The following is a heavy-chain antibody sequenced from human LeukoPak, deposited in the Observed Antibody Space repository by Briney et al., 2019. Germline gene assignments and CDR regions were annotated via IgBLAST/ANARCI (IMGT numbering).Heavy chain of an antibody. CDR3: AREGEGSYYFDY. V-gene: IGHV1-46*01. CDR1: GYTFTSYY. D-gene: IGHD3-16*01. CDR2: INPSGGST. Sequence: ASVKVSCKASGYTFTSYYMHWVRQAPGQGLEWMGIINPSGGSTSYAQKLQGRVTMTTDTSTSTAYMELRSLRSDDTAVYYCAREGEGSYYFDYWGQGTLVTVSS. J-gene: IGHJ4*02.